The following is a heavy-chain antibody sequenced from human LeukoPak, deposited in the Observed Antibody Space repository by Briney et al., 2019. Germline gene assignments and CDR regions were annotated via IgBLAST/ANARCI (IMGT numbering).Heavy chain of an antibody. Sequence: ASVKVSCKASGYTFTSYYIHWVRHAPGQGLEWMGIINPSGGSTSYAQKFQGRVTMTRDTSTSTVYMELSSLRSEDTAVYYCARGKYYDILTGYTPVDYWGQGTPVTVSS. D-gene: IGHD3-9*01. CDR1: GYTFTSYY. CDR3: ARGKYYDILTGYTPVDY. J-gene: IGHJ4*02. CDR2: INPSGGST. V-gene: IGHV1-46*01.